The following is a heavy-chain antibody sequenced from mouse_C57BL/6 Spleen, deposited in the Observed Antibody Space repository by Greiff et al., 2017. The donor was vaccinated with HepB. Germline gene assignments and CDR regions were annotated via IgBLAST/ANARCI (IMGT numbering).Heavy chain of an antibody. CDR3: ARSFTTVVATDY. Sequence: QVQLQQPGAELVKPGASVKLSCKASGHTFTSYWMHWVKQRPGQGLEWIGMIHPNSGSTNYNEKFKSKATLTVDKSSSTAYMQISSLTSEDSAVYYCARSFTTVVATDYWGQGTTLTVSS. D-gene: IGHD1-1*01. V-gene: IGHV1-64*01. CDR2: IHPNSGST. CDR1: GHTFTSYW. J-gene: IGHJ2*01.